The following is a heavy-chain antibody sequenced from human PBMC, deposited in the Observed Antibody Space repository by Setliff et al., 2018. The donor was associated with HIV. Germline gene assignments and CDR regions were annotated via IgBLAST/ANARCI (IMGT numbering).Heavy chain of an antibody. CDR1: GYIFRNHY. CDR2: INPENGDT. J-gene: IGHJ6*03. CDR3: ARAVSTLIRGVTLNHFYYIDD. D-gene: IGHD3-10*01. Sequence: GASVKVSCKASGYIFRNHYIHWVRQAPGQGLEWMAMINPENGDTINAQKFQGRITLASDTSTSTVCMELSSLTHEDTARYFCARAVSTLIRGVTLNHFYYIDDWGTGTTVTVSS. V-gene: IGHV1-46*01.